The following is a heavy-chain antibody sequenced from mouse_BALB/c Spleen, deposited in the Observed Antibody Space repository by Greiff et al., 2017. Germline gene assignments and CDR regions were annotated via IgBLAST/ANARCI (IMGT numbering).Heavy chain of an antibody. J-gene: IGHJ2*01. CDR3: TREGAYGNYGGPYFDY. V-gene: IGHV5-6-4*01. D-gene: IGHD2-1*01. CDR2: ISSGGSYT. Sequence: EVKLVESGGGLVKPGGSLKLSCAASGFTFSSYTMSWVRQTPEKRLEWVATISSGGSYTYYPDSVKGRFTISRDNAKNTLYLQMSSLKSEDTAMYYCTREGAYGNYGGPYFDYWGQGTTLTVSS. CDR1: GFTFSSYT.